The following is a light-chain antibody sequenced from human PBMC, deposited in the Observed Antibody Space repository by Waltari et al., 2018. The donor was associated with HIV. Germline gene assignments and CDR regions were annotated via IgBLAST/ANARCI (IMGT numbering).Light chain of an antibody. V-gene: IGLV1-51*01. Sequence: QSVLTQPPSVSAAPGQKVTISCSGSSSNIGNNYVSWYQQLPGTAPKLLIYDNNKRPSGIPDQFPGSKSGTSSSLGITGLQTGAESDYDCGTWDSSLSAEVFGTGTKVTVL. J-gene: IGLJ1*01. CDR1: SSNIGNNY. CDR3: GTWDSSLSAEV. CDR2: DNN.